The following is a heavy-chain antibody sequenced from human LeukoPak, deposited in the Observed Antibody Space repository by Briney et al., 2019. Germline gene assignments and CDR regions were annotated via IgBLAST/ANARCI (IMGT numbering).Heavy chain of an antibody. CDR2: TSGSGGST. CDR1: GFSFSDYA. D-gene: IGHD1-26*01. V-gene: IGHV3-23*01. CDR3: ARDFEVGNGFQY. J-gene: IGHJ1*01. Sequence: GGSLRLSCAASGFSFSDYAMNWVRLAPGKGLEWVSGTSGSGGSTYYSDSVKGRLTISRDNSKNTLYLQMSSLRAEDTALYYCARDFEVGNGFQYWGQGTLVTVSS.